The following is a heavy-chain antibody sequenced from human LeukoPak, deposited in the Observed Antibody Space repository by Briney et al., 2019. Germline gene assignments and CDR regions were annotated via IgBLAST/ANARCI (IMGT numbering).Heavy chain of an antibody. V-gene: IGHV4-31*03. CDR1: GGSISSRGYY. CDR2: IYYSGTT. D-gene: IGHD5-24*01. CDR3: ARDHTLRDGYTLGAFDI. J-gene: IGHJ3*02. Sequence: NPSETLSLTCSVSGGSISSRGYYWSWIRQYPGKGLEWIGYIYYSGTTFHNPSPESRTTISVDTSKNQFSLKLSSVTAADTAVYYCARDHTLRDGYTLGAFDIWGQGTMVSVSS.